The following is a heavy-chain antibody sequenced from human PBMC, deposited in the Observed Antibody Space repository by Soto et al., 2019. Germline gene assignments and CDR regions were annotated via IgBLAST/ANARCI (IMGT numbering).Heavy chain of an antibody. CDR2: IYPGDSDT. CDR1: GYSFTSYW. V-gene: IGHV5-51*01. Sequence: GESLKISCKGSGYSFTSYWIGWVRQMPGKGLEWMGIIYPGDSDTRYSPSFQGQVTISANKSISTAYLQWSSLKASDTAMYYCARTTWGVIAVAGTGGMDVWGQGTTVTVSS. J-gene: IGHJ6*02. D-gene: IGHD6-19*01. CDR3: ARTTWGVIAVAGTGGMDV.